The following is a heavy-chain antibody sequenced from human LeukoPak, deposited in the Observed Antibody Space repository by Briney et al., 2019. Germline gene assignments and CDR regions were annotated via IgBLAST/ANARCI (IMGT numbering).Heavy chain of an antibody. V-gene: IGHV4-34*01. D-gene: IGHD6-13*01. Sequence: SETLSLTCAVYGVSFSGYYWSWLRQPPGKGLEWIGEINHSGSTNYNPSLKSRVTISVDTSKNQFSLKLSSVTAADTAVYYCARGLQLAPTGYYYYGMDVWGQGTTVTVSS. CDR3: ARGLQLAPTGYYYYGMDV. J-gene: IGHJ6*02. CDR2: INHSGST. CDR1: GVSFSGYY.